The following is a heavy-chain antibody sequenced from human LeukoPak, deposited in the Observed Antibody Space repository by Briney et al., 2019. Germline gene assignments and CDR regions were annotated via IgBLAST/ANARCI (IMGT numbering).Heavy chain of an antibody. J-gene: IGHJ4*02. Sequence: WESLKISCKASGYSFTSYWIGWVRQMPGKGLEWTGIIDPSDSETRYTPSFQGQVTISVDKSLTTADLQWNSLKASDTAMYYCARQTAMGRSGDYWGQGTLVTVSS. CDR1: GYSFTSYW. D-gene: IGHD5-18*01. CDR3: ARQTAMGRSGDY. CDR2: IDPSDSET. V-gene: IGHV5-51*01.